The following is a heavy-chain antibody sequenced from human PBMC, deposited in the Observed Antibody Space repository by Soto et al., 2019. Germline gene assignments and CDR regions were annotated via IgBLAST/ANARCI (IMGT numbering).Heavy chain of an antibody. J-gene: IGHJ4*02. V-gene: IGHV3-30*18. CDR1: GXTFRSYC. Sequence: GSLRLSCAASGXTFRSYCMHWARQAPGRGLEWVAFISYDGSYKSYEDSVKGRFTISRDNYKNTLHLQMDSMRAEDTAVYYCAKNFIPLSPELYFDSWGQGTLGTVSS. D-gene: IGHD3-10*01. CDR3: AKNFIPLSPELYFDS. CDR2: ISYDGSYK.